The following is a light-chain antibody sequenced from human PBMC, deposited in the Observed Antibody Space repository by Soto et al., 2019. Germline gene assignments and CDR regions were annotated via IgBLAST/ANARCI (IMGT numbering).Light chain of an antibody. CDR1: SSDVGTYNL. CDR2: EGS. CDR3: CSYAGSSTYVV. V-gene: IGLV2-23*01. Sequence: QSALTQPASVSGSPGQSITISCTGSSSDVGTYNLVSWYQQHPGKAPKLIISEGSKRPSGVSTRFSGSKSGNTASLTISGLQPEDEADYYCCSYAGSSTYVVFDGGTKLTVL. J-gene: IGLJ2*01.